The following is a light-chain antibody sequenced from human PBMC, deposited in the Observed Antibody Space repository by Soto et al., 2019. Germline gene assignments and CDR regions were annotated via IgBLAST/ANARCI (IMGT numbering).Light chain of an antibody. J-gene: IGLJ2*01. V-gene: IGLV1-47*01. CDR1: SSNIGSNY. Sequence: QSVLTQPPSASGTPGQRVTMSCSGSSSNIGSNYVFWYQQVPGTAPKLLISKNDQRPSGVPDRFSASKSGTSASLAISGLRSEDVSDYYCAAWDDSLSGPVFGGGTKLTVL. CDR2: KND. CDR3: AAWDDSLSGPV.